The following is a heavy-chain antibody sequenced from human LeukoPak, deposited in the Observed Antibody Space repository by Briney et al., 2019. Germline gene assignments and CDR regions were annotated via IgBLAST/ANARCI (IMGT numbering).Heavy chain of an antibody. D-gene: IGHD3-10*01. CDR1: GGSFSGYY. J-gene: IGHJ6*02. V-gene: IGHV4-34*01. CDR3: ARALREYGSGSYYYGMDV. CDR2: INHSGST. Sequence: SETLSLTCAVYGGSFSGYYWSWIRQPPGKGLEWIGEINHSGSTNYNPSLKGRVTISVDTPKNQFSLKLSSVTAADTAVYYCARALREYGSGSYYYGMDVWGQGTTVTVSS.